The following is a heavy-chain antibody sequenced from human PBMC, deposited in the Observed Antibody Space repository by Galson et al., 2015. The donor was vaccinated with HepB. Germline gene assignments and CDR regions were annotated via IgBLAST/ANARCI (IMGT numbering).Heavy chain of an antibody. CDR3: TTDLEDVVGCSGGSCYWGNY. V-gene: IGHV3-23*01. D-gene: IGHD2-15*01. Sequence: SLRLSCAASGFTFSSYAMSWVRQAPGKGLEWVSAISGSGGSTYYADSVKGRFTISRDNSKNTLYLQMNSLKTEDTAVYYCTTDLEDVVGCSGGSCYWGNYWGQGTLVTVSS. CDR2: ISGSGGST. CDR1: GFTFSSYA. J-gene: IGHJ4*02.